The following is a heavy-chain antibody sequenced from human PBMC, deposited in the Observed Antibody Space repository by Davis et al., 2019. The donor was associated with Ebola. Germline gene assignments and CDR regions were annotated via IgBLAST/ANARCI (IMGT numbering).Heavy chain of an antibody. CDR1: GFTFSSYD. CDR2: IGTAGDT. V-gene: IGHV3-13*01. D-gene: IGHD1-1*01. Sequence: GESLKISCAASGFTFSSYDMHWVRQATGKGLEWVSAIGTAGDTYYPGSVKGRFTISRENAKNSLYLQMNSLRAGDTAVYYCARGTLMDYWGQGTLVTVSS. J-gene: IGHJ4*02. CDR3: ARGTLMDY.